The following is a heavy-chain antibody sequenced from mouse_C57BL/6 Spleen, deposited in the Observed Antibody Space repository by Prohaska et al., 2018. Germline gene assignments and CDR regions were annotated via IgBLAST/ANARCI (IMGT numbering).Heavy chain of an antibody. J-gene: IGHJ3*01. V-gene: IGHV1-64*01. Sequence: GLEWIGMIHHNSGSTNYNEKFKSKATLTVDKSSSTAYMQLSSLTSEDSAVYYCANLRTGFAYWGQGTLVTVSA. CDR3: ANLRTGFAY. D-gene: IGHD1-1*01. CDR2: IHHNSGST.